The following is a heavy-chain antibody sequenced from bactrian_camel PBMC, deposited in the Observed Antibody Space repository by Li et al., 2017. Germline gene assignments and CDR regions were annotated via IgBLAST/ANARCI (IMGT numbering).Heavy chain of an antibody. CDR3: AKALNYWADFGY. V-gene: IGHV3S1*01. Sequence: HVQLVESGGGLVQPGGSLRLSCAASGFTFSNYYMMWVRQAPGKGLEWVSTINSPGGSTYYADSVKGRFTISRDNAKNTLYLQLNSLKTEDTAMYYCAKALNYWADFGYWGQGTQVTVS. J-gene: IGHJ6*01. D-gene: IGHD3*01. CDR1: GFTFSNYY. CDR2: INSPGGST.